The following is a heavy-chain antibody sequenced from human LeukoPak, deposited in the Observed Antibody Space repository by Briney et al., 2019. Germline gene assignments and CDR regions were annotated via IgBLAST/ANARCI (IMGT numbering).Heavy chain of an antibody. CDR3: TRLGSSGWYNWFDP. Sequence: GGSLRLSCAASGFTFSGSAMHWVRQASGKGLEWVGRIRSKANSYATVYAASVKGRFTISRDDSKNTAYLQMNSLKTEDTAVYYCTRLGSSGWYNWFDPWGQGTLVTVSS. J-gene: IGHJ5*02. CDR1: GFTFSGSA. CDR2: IRSKANSYAT. V-gene: IGHV3-73*01. D-gene: IGHD6-19*01.